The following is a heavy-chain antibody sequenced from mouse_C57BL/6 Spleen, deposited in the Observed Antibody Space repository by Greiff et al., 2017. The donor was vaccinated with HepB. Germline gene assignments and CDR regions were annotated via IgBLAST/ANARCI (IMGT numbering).Heavy chain of an antibody. CDR2: ISDGGSYT. Sequence: DVMLVESGGGLVKPGGSLKLSCAASGFTFSSYAMSWVRQTPEKRLEWVATISDGGSYTYYPDNVKGRFTISRDNAKNNLYLQMSHLKSEDTAMYYCAREHGGWFAYWGQGTLVTVSA. V-gene: IGHV5-4*01. J-gene: IGHJ3*01. CDR1: GFTFSSYA. CDR3: AREHGGWFAY.